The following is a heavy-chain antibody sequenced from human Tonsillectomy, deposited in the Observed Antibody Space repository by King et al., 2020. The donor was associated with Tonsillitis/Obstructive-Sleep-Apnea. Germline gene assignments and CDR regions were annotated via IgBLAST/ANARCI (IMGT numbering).Heavy chain of an antibody. CDR2: INHSGST. V-gene: IGHV4-34*01. CDR3: AREYFYHSSGYYDY. CDR1: GGSFSGYY. J-gene: IGHJ4*02. D-gene: IGHD3-22*01. Sequence: VQLQQWGAGLLKLSETLSLTCAVYGGSFSGYYWSWIRQPPGKGLEWIGEINHSGSTNYNPSLKSRVTISLDTSKNQFSLNLSSVTAADTAVYYCAREYFYHSSGYYDYWGQGTLVTVSS.